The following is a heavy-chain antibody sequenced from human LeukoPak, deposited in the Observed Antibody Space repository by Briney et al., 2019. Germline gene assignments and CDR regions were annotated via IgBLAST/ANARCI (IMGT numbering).Heavy chain of an antibody. CDR2: VNQDGSEI. Sequence: GGSLRLSCAASGFSFINYWMSWVRQAPGKGLEWVANVNQDGSEIDYVDSLKGRFTFSRDNAKKSLYLQTNSLRAEDTAVYYCARIGYSSSSFDYWGQGTQVTVSS. J-gene: IGHJ4*02. V-gene: IGHV3-7*01. CDR3: ARIGYSSSSFDY. D-gene: IGHD6-13*01. CDR1: GFSFINYW.